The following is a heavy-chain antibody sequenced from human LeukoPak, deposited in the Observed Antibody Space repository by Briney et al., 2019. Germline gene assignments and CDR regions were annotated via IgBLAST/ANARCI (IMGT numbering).Heavy chain of an antibody. CDR2: ISYSGTT. V-gene: IGHV4-34*01. CDR1: GGSFSGYY. J-gene: IGHJ5*02. D-gene: IGHD2-8*01. CDR3: ARDHIVPNWFDP. Sequence: SETLSLTCAVYGGSFSGYYWSWIRQPPGKGLEWIGEISYSGTTDYNPSLKNRVTISIDTSKNQFSLKLSSVTAADTAVYYCARDHIVPNWFDPWGQGTLVTVSS.